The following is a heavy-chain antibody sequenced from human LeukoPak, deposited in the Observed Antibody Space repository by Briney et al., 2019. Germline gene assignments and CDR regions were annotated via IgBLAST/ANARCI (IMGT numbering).Heavy chain of an antibody. CDR2: INSDGSST. J-gene: IGHJ4*02. V-gene: IGHV3-74*01. Sequence: PGGSLRLSCAASGFTFSSYWMHWVRQAPGKGLVWVSRINSDGSSTSYADSVKGRFTISRDNAKNTLYLQMNSLRAEDTAVYYCARGGYYDSSGYYFDYWGQGTLVTVSS. CDR1: GFTFSSYW. CDR3: ARGGYYDSSGYYFDY. D-gene: IGHD3-22*01.